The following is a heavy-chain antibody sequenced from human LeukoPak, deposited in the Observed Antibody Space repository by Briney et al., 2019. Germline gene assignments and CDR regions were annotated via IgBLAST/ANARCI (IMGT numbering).Heavy chain of an antibody. D-gene: IGHD5-24*01. CDR1: GGSISSYY. V-gene: IGHV4-59*12. J-gene: IGHJ4*02. CDR3: AREVEMARQFDY. Sequence: SETLSLTCTVSGGSISSYYWSWIRQPPGKGLEWIGSIYYTGSSNYNPSLQSRVTMSLDTSRNQLSLKLSSVTAADTALYYCAREVEMARQFDYWGQGTLVTVSS. CDR2: IYYTGSS.